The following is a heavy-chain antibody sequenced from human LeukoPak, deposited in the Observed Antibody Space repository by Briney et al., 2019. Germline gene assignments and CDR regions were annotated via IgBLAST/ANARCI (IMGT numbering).Heavy chain of an antibody. D-gene: IGHD4-17*01. V-gene: IGHV3-7*01. CDR1: GFTFSSYW. J-gene: IGHJ4*02. Sequence: GGSLRLSCAASGFTFSSYWMSWVRQAPGKGLEWVANIKQDGSEKYYVDSVKGRFTIPRDNAKNSLYLQMNSLRAEDTAVYYCARDGRTTVTKGTPTAHYYWGQGTLVTVSS. CDR3: ARDGRTTVTKGTPTAHYY. CDR2: IKQDGSEK.